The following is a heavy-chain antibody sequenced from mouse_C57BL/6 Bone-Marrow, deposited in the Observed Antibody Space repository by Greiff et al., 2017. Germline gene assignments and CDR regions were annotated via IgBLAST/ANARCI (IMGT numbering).Heavy chain of an antibody. CDR2: ISSGSSTI. CDR1: GFTFSDYG. Sequence: EVQVVESGGGLVKPGGSLKLSCAASGFTFSDYGMHWVRQAPEKGLEWVAYISSGSSTIYYADTVKGRFTISRDNARNTLFLQMTSLRSEDTAMYYCAGGYWYFDVWGTGTTVTVSS. CDR3: AGGYWYFDV. J-gene: IGHJ1*03. V-gene: IGHV5-17*01.